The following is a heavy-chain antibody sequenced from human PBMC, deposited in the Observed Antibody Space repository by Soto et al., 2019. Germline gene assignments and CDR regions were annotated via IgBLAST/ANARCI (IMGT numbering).Heavy chain of an antibody. V-gene: IGHV4-59*01. J-gene: IGHJ4*02. Sequence: SQTLSLTCTVSGGSISSYYWSWIRQPPRKGLEWIGYIYNSVSTNYNPSLTSRVTISGVTSKNQFSLKLSSVTAADTAVYYCARAGDRYGSGTYYGFYFAYWGQGTLVTVSS. CDR3: ARAGDRYGSGTYYGFYFAY. CDR2: IYNSVST. CDR1: GGSISSYY. D-gene: IGHD3-10*01.